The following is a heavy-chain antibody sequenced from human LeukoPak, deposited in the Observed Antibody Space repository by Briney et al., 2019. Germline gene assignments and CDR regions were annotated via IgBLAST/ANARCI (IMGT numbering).Heavy chain of an antibody. CDR3: VRTPSSSWYAWFDP. CDR1: GDNVSTNGAA. CDR2: TYYRSKWYT. J-gene: IGHJ5*02. D-gene: IGHD6-13*01. Sequence: SQTLSLTCVISGDNVSTNGAAWNWIRQSPSRGLEWLGRTYYRSKWYTDYALSVKNRISIIPDTSKNQLSLQLNSVTPEDTAVYYCVRTPSSSWYAWFDPWGQGTLVTVSS. V-gene: IGHV6-1*01.